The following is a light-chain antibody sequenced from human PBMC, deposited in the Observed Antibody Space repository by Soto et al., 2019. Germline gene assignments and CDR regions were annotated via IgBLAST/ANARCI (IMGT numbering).Light chain of an antibody. CDR1: QSVSSN. Sequence: EIVSTQSPGTLSLSPGERATLSCRAGQSVSSNVAWYQQKPCQAPRLLIYGASTRATGIPARFSGSGSGTEFTLTISSLQSEDFAVYYCQQYNNWPRTFGQGTKVDI. V-gene: IGKV3-15*01. J-gene: IGKJ1*01. CDR3: QQYNNWPRT. CDR2: GAS.